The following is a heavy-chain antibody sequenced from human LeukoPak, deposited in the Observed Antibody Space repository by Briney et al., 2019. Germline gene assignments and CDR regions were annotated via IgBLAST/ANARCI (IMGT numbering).Heavy chain of an antibody. CDR2: IIPIFGTA. J-gene: IGHJ6*03. CDR1: GGTFSSYA. V-gene: IGHV1-69*13. CDR3: ARSRTAMGHYYYYMDV. Sequence: GASVKVSCKASGGTFSSYAISWVRQAPGQRLEWMGGIIPIFGTANYAQKFQGRVTITADESTSTAYMELSGLRSEDTAVYYCARSRTAMGHYYYYMDVWGKGTTVTVSS. D-gene: IGHD5-18*01.